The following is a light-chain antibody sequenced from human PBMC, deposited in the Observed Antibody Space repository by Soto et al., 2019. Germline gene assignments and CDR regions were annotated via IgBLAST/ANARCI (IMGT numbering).Light chain of an antibody. CDR3: QQAYGFAFT. CDR2: AAS. J-gene: IGKJ3*01. Sequence: DIPMTQSPLSVSASVGDRVTISCRASQGISTWLAWYQQKPGKAPKLLIYAASSLQTGVPSRFSGSESGTDFTLTISSLQPEDTATYFCQQAYGFAFTFGPGTKLEIE. V-gene: IGKV1-12*01. CDR1: QGISTW.